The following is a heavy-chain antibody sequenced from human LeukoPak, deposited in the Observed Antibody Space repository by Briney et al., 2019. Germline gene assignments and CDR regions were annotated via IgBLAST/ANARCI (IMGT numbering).Heavy chain of an antibody. CDR3: ARYFLGYCSGGSCYSFDY. J-gene: IGHJ4*02. CDR2: IYTSGST. CDR1: GGSISSYY. Sequence: SETLSLTCTVSGGSISSYYWSWIRQPAGKGLEWIGRIYTSGSTNYNPSLKSRVTMSVDTSKNQFSLKLSSVTAADTAVYYCARYFLGYCSGGSCYSFDYWGQGTLVTVSS. V-gene: IGHV4-4*07. D-gene: IGHD2-15*01.